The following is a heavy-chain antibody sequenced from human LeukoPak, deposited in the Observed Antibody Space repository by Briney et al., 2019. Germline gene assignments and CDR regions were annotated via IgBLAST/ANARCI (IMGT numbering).Heavy chain of an antibody. CDR1: GGSISSYY. V-gene: IGHV4-4*09. J-gene: IGHJ5*02. CDR2: IYTSGST. D-gene: IGHD6-25*01. Sequence: SETLSLTCTVSGGSISSYYWSWIRQPPGKELEWIGYIYTSGSTNYNPSLKSRVTISVDTSKNQFSLKLSSVTAADTAVYYCARHASHRGSDRFDPWGQGTLVTVSS. CDR3: ARHASHRGSDRFDP.